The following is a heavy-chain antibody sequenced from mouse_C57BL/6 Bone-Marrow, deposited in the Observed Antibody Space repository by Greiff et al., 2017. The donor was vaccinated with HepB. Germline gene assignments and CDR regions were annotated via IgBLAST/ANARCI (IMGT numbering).Heavy chain of an antibody. D-gene: IGHD1-1*01. V-gene: IGHV1-64*01. CDR3: ARSGIYYYGSSRWFAY. J-gene: IGHJ3*01. CDR1: GYTFTSYW. Sequence: VQLQQPGAELVKPGASVKLSCKASGYTFTSYWMHWVKQRPGQGLEWIGMIHPNSGSTNYNEKFKSKATLTVDKSSSTAYMQLSSLTSEDSAVYYCARSGIYYYGSSRWFAYWGQGTLVTVSA. CDR2: IHPNSGST.